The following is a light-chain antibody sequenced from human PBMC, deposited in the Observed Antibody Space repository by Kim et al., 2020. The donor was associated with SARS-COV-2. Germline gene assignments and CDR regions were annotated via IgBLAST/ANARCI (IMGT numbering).Light chain of an antibody. CDR1: SRRSNY. Sequence: AGSRRSNYEARCQQQQGETPVLVINDNNNRPPGVPARFSGSYSGNTASLSITGGQAGDDAVDYCNSREDSLNHVVFGGGTQLTVL. CDR2: DNN. CDR3: NSREDSLNHVV. J-gene: IGLJ2*01. V-gene: IGLV3-19*01.